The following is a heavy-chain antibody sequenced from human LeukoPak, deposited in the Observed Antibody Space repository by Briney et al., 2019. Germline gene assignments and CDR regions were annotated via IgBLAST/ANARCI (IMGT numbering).Heavy chain of an antibody. CDR1: GFTFSNAW. V-gene: IGHV3-15*01. Sequence: PGGSLRLSCAASGFTFSNAWMSWVRQAPGKGLEWVGRIKSKTDGGTTDYAAPVKGRFTISRDDSKNTLYLQMNSLKTEDTAVYYCTTYVMLETRYCSSTSCYKGRAFDIWGQGTMVTVSS. J-gene: IGHJ3*02. CDR2: IKSKTDGGTT. CDR3: TTYVMLETRYCSSTSCYKGRAFDI. D-gene: IGHD2-2*02.